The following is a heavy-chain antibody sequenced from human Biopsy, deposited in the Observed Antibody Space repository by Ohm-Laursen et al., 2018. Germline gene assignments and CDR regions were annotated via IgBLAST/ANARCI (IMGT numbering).Heavy chain of an antibody. Sequence: SLRLSCAASGFSISSYSMNWARQAPGKGLEWVSYTDTTSGTKFYADSVKGRFTISRDNAKNSLYLQMTSLRAEDTAVYFCVRGWWNRSSLFLDHWGQGSLVTVSS. CDR2: TDTTSGTK. J-gene: IGHJ4*02. D-gene: IGHD1/OR15-1a*01. CDR3: VRGWWNRSSLFLDH. V-gene: IGHV3-48*01. CDR1: GFSISSYS.